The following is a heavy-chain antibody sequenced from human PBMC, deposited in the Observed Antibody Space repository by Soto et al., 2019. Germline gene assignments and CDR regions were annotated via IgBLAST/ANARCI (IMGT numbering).Heavy chain of an antibody. V-gene: IGHV1-8*01. CDR1: GYTFTSYD. J-gene: IGHJ4*02. Sequence: QVQLVQSGAEVKKPGASVKVSCKASGYTFTSYDINWVRQATGQGLEWMGWMNPNSGNTGYAQKFQGGTTMTRNTSISTAYMEVSSLRSEATAVYYGAGENVGANDSGGQGTLVTVSS. D-gene: IGHD1-26*01. CDR2: MNPNSGNT. CDR3: AGENVGANDS.